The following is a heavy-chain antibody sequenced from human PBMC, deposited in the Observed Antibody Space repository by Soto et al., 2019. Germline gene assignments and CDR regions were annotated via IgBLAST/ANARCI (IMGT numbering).Heavy chain of an antibody. CDR1: GFTFSDHH. CDR2: ARNKAHGYTT. J-gene: IGHJ4*02. V-gene: IGHV3-72*01. D-gene: IGHD2-8*01. CDR3: ARSMGTSFGL. Sequence: GESLKISCAASGFTFSDHHMDWVRQAPGKGLEWVGRARNKAHGYTTAYAASLKGRFTISRDDSKNSLSLQMNSLKTEDTAVYFCARSMGTSFGLWGQGTLVTVSS.